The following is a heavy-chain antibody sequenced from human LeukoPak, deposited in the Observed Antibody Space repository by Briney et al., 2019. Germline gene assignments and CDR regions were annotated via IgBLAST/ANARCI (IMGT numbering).Heavy chain of an antibody. V-gene: IGHV1-69*06. CDR2: IIPIFGTA. J-gene: IGHJ4*02. Sequence: WASVKVSCKASGGTFSSYAISWVRQAPGQGLEWMGGIIPIFGTANYAQKFQGRVTITADKSTSTAYMELSSLRSEDTAVYYCARVIAAAGTRTFDYWGQRTLATVSS. D-gene: IGHD6-13*01. CDR1: GGTFSSYA. CDR3: ARVIAAAGTRTFDY.